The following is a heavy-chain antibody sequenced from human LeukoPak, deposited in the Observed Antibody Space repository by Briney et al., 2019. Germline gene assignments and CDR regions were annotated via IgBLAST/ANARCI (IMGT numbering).Heavy chain of an antibody. CDR3: AKGSGGSGSFYNHFDG. CDR2: ISSDGSNK. J-gene: IGHJ4*02. V-gene: IGHV3-30*18. D-gene: IGHD3-10*01. CDR1: GLSFNSSG. Sequence: PGGSLRLSCAASGLSFNSSGMHWVRQAPGKGLEWVAVISSDGSNKYYADSVKGRFTISRENSKNTLSLQMNSLRTEDTAVFYCAKGSGGSGSFYNHFDGWGQGTLVTVSS.